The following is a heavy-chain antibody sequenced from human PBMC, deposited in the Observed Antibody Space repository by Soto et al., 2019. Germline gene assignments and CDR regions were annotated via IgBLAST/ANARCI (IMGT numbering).Heavy chain of an antibody. V-gene: IGHV4-39*02. J-gene: IGHJ4*02. CDR2: IYYSXST. Sequence: XXTLSLTCTVSCGSITSSSYYWGWIRQPPGKGLEWIAXIYYSXSTYYNPSLKXXVTISVDXXKNQFSLKLSSVTAADTAVYYCARDRLSDFDLYWGQGTLVTVSS. D-gene: IGHD3-9*01. CDR3: ARDRLSDFDLY. CDR1: CGSITSSSYY.